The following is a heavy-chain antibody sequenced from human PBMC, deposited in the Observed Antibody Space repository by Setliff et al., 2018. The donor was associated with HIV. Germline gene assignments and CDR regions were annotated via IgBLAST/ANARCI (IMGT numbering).Heavy chain of an antibody. D-gene: IGHD3-16*01. CDR1: GASISSDS. CDR2: ILNREIT. CDR3: AKGGASSHWLGP. J-gene: IGHJ5*02. Sequence: SETLSLTCTVSGASISSDSWSWIRQSPGKGLEWIGFILNREITNYNPSLQSRVSISMDTSKNQFSLKLHSVTAADTAIDHCAKGGASSHWLGPWGQGTLVTVSS. V-gene: IGHV4-59*01.